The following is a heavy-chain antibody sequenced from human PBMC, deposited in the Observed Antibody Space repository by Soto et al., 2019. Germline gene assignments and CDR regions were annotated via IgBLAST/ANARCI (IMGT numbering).Heavy chain of an antibody. D-gene: IGHD3-16*01. V-gene: IGHV3-74*01. CDR2: INSDGSST. J-gene: IGHJ4*02. Sequence: GGYLRLSCAASGFTFTINWMPWVRQAPGKGLVWVSHINSDGSSTTYADSVKGRFTISRDNAKNTLYLQMNSLRAEDTAVYYCARDTLEHSACYLDYWGLGALVTVFS. CDR3: ARDTLEHSACYLDY. CDR1: GFTFTINW.